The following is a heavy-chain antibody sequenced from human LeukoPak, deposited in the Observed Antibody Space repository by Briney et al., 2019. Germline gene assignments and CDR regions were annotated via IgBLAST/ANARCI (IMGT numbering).Heavy chain of an antibody. CDR3: ARGKLRYFDWLWYFDY. J-gene: IGHJ4*02. D-gene: IGHD3-9*01. CDR1: GGSFSGYY. CDR2: INHSGST. V-gene: IGHV4-34*01. Sequence: SETLSLTCAVYGGSFSGYYWSWIRQPPGKGLEWIGEINHSGSTNYNPSLKSRVTISVDTSKNQFSLKLSSVTAADTAVYYCARGKLRYFDWLWYFDYWGQGTLVTVSS.